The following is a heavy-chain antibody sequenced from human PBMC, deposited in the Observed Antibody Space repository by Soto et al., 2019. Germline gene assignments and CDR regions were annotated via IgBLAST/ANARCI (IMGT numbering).Heavy chain of an antibody. CDR2: ISYDGSNK. CDR3: ARVAQQLVQSAGY. V-gene: IGHV3-30-3*01. D-gene: IGHD6-13*01. CDR1: GFTFSSYA. Sequence: QVQLVESGGGVVQPGRSLRLSCAASGFTFSSYAMHWVRQAPGKGLEWVAVISYDGSNKYYADSVKGRFTISRDNSKNTLYLQMNSLRAEDTAVYYCARVAQQLVQSAGYWGQGTLVTVSS. J-gene: IGHJ4*02.